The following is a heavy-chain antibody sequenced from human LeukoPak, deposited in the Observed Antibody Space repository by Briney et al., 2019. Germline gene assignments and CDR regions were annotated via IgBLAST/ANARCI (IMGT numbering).Heavy chain of an antibody. CDR1: GFTFSTYS. CDR3: ARGRGVNSNFDY. CDR2: IGSSRGHT. V-gene: IGHV3-21*01. D-gene: IGHD4-23*01. J-gene: IGHJ4*02. Sequence: GGSLRLSCAASGFTFSTYSMNWVRQAPGKGLEWVSSIGSSRGHTSYADSVKGRFTISRDNAENSLNLQMSSLRAEDTAVYYCARGRGVNSNFDYWGQGTLVTVSS.